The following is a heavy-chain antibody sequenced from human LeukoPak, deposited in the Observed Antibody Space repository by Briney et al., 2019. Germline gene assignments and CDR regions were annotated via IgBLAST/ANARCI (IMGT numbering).Heavy chain of an antibody. Sequence: GESLRISCKGSGYSFSSYWISWVRQMPGKGLEWMGSIDPGDSFTKYRPSLEGRVTISADKSLSTVYLQWSSLKASDSAMYYCARLGYSGYDPFDYWGQGTLVTVSS. D-gene: IGHD5-12*01. CDR1: GYSFSSYW. CDR3: ARLGYSGYDPFDY. J-gene: IGHJ4*02. V-gene: IGHV5-10-1*01. CDR2: IDPGDSFT.